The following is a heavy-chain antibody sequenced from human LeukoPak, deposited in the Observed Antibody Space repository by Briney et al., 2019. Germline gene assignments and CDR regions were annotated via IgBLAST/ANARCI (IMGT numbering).Heavy chain of an antibody. D-gene: IGHD3-22*01. CDR1: GFTFSTYW. J-gene: IGHJ3*02. Sequence: GGSLRVSCAASGFTFSTYWMTWVRQTPGKGLEWVANIKEDGSEKYYVDSVKGRFTISRDNAKNSLYLQMNSLRAEDTAVYYCARNPELGSDSTGYTAFDIWGQGIMVTVSS. CDR2: IKEDGSEK. V-gene: IGHV3-7*01. CDR3: ARNPELGSDSTGYTAFDI.